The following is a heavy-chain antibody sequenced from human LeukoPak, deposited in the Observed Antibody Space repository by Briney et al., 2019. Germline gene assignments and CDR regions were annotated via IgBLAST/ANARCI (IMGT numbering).Heavy chain of an antibody. V-gene: IGHV3-23*01. CDR1: GFTFTSYA. CDR2: ITGSGGTT. J-gene: IGHJ4*02. Sequence: PGGSLRLSCAASGFTFTSYAMSWVRQAPRKGLEWVSAITGSGGTTYYADFVKGRFTISRNNSKNTLYLQMNGLRVEDTAVYYCAKMQGYFDYWGQGTLVTVSS. CDR3: AKMQGYFDY.